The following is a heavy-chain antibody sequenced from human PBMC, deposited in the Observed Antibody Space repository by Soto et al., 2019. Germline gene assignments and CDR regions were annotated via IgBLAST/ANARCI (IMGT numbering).Heavy chain of an antibody. CDR3: AKGMTGRRFYFDF. D-gene: IGHD6-6*01. V-gene: IGHV3-23*01. Sequence: EVQLLESGGGLVQPGGSLRLACAASGFTFSTYVMGWVRQVPGKGLEWVSVISGSGDITTYADSVKGRFTISRDNSKNTFFLQMNSLRVEYTAIYYCAKGMTGRRFYFDFWGQGSLVTVSS. CDR1: GFTFSTYV. CDR2: ISGSGDIT. J-gene: IGHJ4*02.